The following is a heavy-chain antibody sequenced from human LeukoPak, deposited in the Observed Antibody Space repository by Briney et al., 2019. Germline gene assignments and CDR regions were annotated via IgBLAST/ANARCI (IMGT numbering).Heavy chain of an antibody. CDR1: GGSVSSGSYY. Sequence: ASETLSLTCTVSGGSVSSGSYYWSWIRQPPGKGLEWIGYIYYSGSTNYNPSLKSRVTISVDTSKNQFSLKLSSVTAADTAVYYCARVSPIAVAGTDYYYYYGMDVWGQGTTVTVSS. CDR2: IYYSGST. D-gene: IGHD6-19*01. V-gene: IGHV4-61*01. J-gene: IGHJ6*02. CDR3: ARVSPIAVAGTDYYYYYGMDV.